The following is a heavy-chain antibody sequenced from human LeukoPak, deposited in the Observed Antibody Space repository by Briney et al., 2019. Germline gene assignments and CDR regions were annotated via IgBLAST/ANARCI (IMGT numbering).Heavy chain of an antibody. J-gene: IGHJ4*02. CDR3: ARESVTAMEYYFDY. D-gene: IGHD5-18*01. CDR2: INPNSGGT. CDR1: GYTFTGYY. V-gene: IGHV1-2*02. Sequence: ASVKVSCKASGYTFTGYYMHWVRQAPGQGLEWMGWINPNSGGTNYAQKFQGRVTMTRDTSISTAYMELSRLRSDDTGVYYCARESVTAMEYYFDYWGQGTLVTVSS.